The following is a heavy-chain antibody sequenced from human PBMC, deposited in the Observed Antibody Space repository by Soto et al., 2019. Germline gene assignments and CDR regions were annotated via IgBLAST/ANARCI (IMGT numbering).Heavy chain of an antibody. J-gene: IGHJ6*02. CDR3: ARGKCSGGSCYSSYYGMDV. CDR2: ISAYNGNT. D-gene: IGHD2-15*01. Sequence: ASVKVSCKASGYTFTSYGISWVRQAPGQGLEWMGWISAYNGNTNYAQKLQGRVTMTTDTSTSTAYMELRSLRSDDMAVYYCARGKCSGGSCYSSYYGMDVWGQGTTVTVSS. V-gene: IGHV1-18*03. CDR1: GYTFTSYG.